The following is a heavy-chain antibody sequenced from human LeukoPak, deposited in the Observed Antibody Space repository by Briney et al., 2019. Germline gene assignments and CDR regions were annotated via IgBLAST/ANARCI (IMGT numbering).Heavy chain of an antibody. V-gene: IGHV4-39*01. D-gene: IGHD3-16*01. CDR1: GGSISSSGYY. CDR3: TRLFYDHRWGTRRNGWDYFDY. J-gene: IGHJ4*02. Sequence: SETLSLTCTVSGGSISSSGYYWGWIRQPPGKGLEWIGNIDYSGTTYNNPSLQSRVTISLDTSKNQFSLRLTSVTAADTAVYYCTRLFYDHRWGTRRNGWDYFDYWGQGTLVTVSS. CDR2: IDYSGTT.